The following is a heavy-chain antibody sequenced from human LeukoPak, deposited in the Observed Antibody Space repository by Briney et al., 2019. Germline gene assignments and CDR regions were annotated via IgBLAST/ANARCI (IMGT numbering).Heavy chain of an antibody. Sequence: SETLSLTCAVYGGSFSGYYWSWIRQPPGKGLEWIGEINHSGSANYNPSLKSRVTISVDTSKNQFSLKLSSVTAADTAVYYCARGRPVDYWGQGTLVTVSS. CDR2: INHSGSA. CDR3: ARGRPVDY. J-gene: IGHJ4*02. V-gene: IGHV4-34*01. CDR1: GGSFSGYY.